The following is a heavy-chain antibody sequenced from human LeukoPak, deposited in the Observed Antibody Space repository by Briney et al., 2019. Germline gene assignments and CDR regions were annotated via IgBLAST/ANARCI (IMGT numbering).Heavy chain of an antibody. V-gene: IGHV1-24*01. Sequence: ASVKVSCKVSGYTLTELSMDWVRQAPGKGLEWMGGFDPEDGETIYAQKFQGRVTMTEDTSTDTAYMELSSLRSEDTAVYYCATSLGGGRDYDILTGYPADLRYWGQGTLVTVSS. CDR2: FDPEDGET. CDR3: ATSLGGGRDYDILTGYPADLRY. J-gene: IGHJ4*02. CDR1: GYTLTELS. D-gene: IGHD3-9*01.